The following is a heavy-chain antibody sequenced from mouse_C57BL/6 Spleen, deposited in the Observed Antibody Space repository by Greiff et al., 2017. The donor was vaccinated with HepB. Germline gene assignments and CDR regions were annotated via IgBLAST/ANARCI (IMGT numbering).Heavy chain of an antibody. CDR2: INPNNGGT. D-gene: IGHD2-4*01. V-gene: IGHV1-26*01. CDR3: ARWYYDYGAWFAY. CDR1: GYTFTDYY. Sequence: EVQLQQSGPELVKPGASVKISCKASGYTFTDYYMNWVKQSHGKSLEWIGDINPNNGGTSYNQKFKGKATLTVDKSSSTAYMELRSLTSEDSAVYYCARWYYDYGAWFAYWGQGTLVTVSA. J-gene: IGHJ3*01.